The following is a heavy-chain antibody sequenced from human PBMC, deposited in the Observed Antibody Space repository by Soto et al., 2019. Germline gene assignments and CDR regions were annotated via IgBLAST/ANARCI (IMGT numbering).Heavy chain of an antibody. Sequence: GASVKVSCKASGGTFSSYAISWVRQALGQGLEWMGGIIPIFGTANYAQKFQGRVTITADESTSTAYMELSSLRSEDTAVYYCAREFTGDWYLGAFDIWGQGTMVTVSS. CDR3: AREFTGDWYLGAFDI. V-gene: IGHV1-69*13. J-gene: IGHJ3*02. CDR1: GGTFSSYA. D-gene: IGHD7-27*01. CDR2: IIPIFGTA.